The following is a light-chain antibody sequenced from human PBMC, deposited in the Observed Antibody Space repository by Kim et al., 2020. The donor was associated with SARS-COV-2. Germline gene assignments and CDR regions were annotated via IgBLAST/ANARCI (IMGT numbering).Light chain of an antibody. CDR2: GKN. V-gene: IGLV3-19*01. J-gene: IGLJ3*02. CDR3: NSRDSSGNHWV. CDR1: SLRSDY. Sequence: ALGQTVRITCQGDSLRSDYASWYQQKPGQAPVLVIYGKNNRPSGIPDRFSGSSSGNTASLTITGAQVEDEADYYCNSRDSSGNHWVFGGGTQLTVL.